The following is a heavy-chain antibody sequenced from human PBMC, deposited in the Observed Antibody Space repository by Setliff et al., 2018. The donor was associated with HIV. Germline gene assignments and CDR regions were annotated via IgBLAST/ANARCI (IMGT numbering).Heavy chain of an antibody. J-gene: IGHJ4*02. D-gene: IGHD3-3*01. CDR3: ARDPPYYDFWSGSHFDY. CDR1: GYTFTNYA. V-gene: IGHV7-4-1*02. Sequence: ASVKVSCKASGYTFTNYAMHWVRQAPGQRLEWMGWINTHTGNPTYAQDFTGRFVFSLDTSVSTAYLQISSLKAEDTAVYYCARDPPYYDFWSGSHFDYWGQGTLVTVSS. CDR2: INTHTGNP.